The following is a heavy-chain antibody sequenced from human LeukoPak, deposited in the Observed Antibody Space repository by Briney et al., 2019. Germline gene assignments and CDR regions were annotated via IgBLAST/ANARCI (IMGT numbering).Heavy chain of an antibody. Sequence: GGSLRLSRAASGFTFRNYWMSWVRQAPGKGPEWVANIKQDGSEKYYVGSVKGRFSISRDNANNSLDLQMNSLRAEDTAVYYCAREWTGTDYWGQGILVTVSP. D-gene: IGHD3/OR15-3a*01. J-gene: IGHJ4*02. CDR2: IKQDGSEK. CDR1: GFTFRNYW. V-gene: IGHV3-7*01. CDR3: AREWTGTDY.